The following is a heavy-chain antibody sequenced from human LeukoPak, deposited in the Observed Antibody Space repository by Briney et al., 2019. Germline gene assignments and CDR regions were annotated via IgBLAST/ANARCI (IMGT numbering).Heavy chain of an antibody. V-gene: IGHV4-39*01. CDR1: GGSISSSSYY. CDR2: LYDSGST. J-gene: IGHJ4*02. D-gene: IGHD3-22*01. Sequence: SETLSLTCTVSGGSISSSSYYWDWIRQPPGKGLEWIGNLYDSGSTHYNPSLRGRVTISADTSKNQFSLRLSSVTAADTAVYYCARMIYYYDSSGYYYHFDYWGQGTLVTVSS. CDR3: ARMIYYYDSSGYYYHFDY.